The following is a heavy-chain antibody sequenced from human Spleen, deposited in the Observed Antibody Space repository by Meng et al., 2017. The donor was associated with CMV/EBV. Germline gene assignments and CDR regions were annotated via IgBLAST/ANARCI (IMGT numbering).Heavy chain of an antibody. V-gene: IGHV3-74*01. CDR3: AKGSATAFDI. J-gene: IGHJ3*02. D-gene: IGHD1-26*01. CDR1: GFTFSNYW. Sequence: GGSLRLSCTASGFTFSNYWMHWVRQAPGKGLVWVSRINSDGSTTSYADSVKGRFTISRDNSKNTLYLQMNSLRAEDTAVYYCAKGSATAFDIWGQGTMVTVSS. CDR2: INSDGSTT.